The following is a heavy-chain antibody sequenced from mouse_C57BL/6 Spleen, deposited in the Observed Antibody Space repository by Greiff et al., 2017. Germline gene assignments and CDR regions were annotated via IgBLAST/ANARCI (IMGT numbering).Heavy chain of an antibody. V-gene: IGHV1-64*01. CDR1: GYTFTSYW. CDR3: ARGDYSKYLYYVMDY. D-gene: IGHD2-5*01. J-gene: IGHJ4*01. CDR2: IHPNSGST. Sequence: QVQLQQPGAELVKPGASVKLSCKASGYTFTSYWMHWVKQRPGQGLEWIGMIHPNSGSTNYNEKFKSKATLTVDKSSSTAYMQLSSLTSEDSAVXYGARGDYSKYLYYVMDYWGQGTSVTVSS.